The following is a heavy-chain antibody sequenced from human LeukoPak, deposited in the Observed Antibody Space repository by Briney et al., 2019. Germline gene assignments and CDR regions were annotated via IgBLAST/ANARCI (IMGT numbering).Heavy chain of an antibody. D-gene: IGHD5-12*01. V-gene: IGHV1-24*01. Sequence: VASVKVSRKVSGYTLTELSMHWVRQAPGKGLEWMGGFDPEDAEPIYAQKFQGRVTMTEDTSTDTVYMELTSLRPDDTAMYYCATDGGYDWGTFDFWGQGTLVTVSS. CDR2: FDPEDAEP. J-gene: IGHJ4*02. CDR3: ATDGGYDWGTFDF. CDR1: GYTLTELS.